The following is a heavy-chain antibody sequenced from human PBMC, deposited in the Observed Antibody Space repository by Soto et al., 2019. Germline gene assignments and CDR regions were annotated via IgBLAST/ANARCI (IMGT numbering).Heavy chain of an antibody. D-gene: IGHD2-15*01. J-gene: IGHJ5*02. Sequence: ASETLSLTCTVSGGSISSYYWSWIRQPPGKGLEWIGYIYYSGSTNYNPSLKSRVTISVDTSKNQFSLKLSSVTAADTAVYYCARDRAYCSGGSCYYHNWFDPWGQGTLVTVSS. CDR1: GGSISSYY. V-gene: IGHV4-59*01. CDR3: ARDRAYCSGGSCYYHNWFDP. CDR2: IYYSGST.